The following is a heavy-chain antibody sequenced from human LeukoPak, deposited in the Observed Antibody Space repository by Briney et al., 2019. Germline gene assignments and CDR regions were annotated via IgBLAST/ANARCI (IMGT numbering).Heavy chain of an antibody. CDR1: GGSFSGYY. CDR2: INHSGST. D-gene: IGHD3-3*01. CDR3: AVGLYDFWSGSFDY. Sequence: SETLSLTCAVYGGSFSGYYWSWIRQPPGKGLEWIGEINHSGSTNYNPSLKSRVTISVDTSKNLFSLKLSSVTAADTAVYYCAVGLYDFWSGSFDYWGQGTLVTVSS. J-gene: IGHJ4*02. V-gene: IGHV4-34*01.